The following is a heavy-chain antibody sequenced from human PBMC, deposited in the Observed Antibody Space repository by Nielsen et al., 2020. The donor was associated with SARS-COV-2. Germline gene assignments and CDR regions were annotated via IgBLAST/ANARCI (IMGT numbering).Heavy chain of an antibody. CDR3: AREGRKLPLDY. Sequence: VKPTQTLTLTCTFSGFSLSTSGMCVSWIRQPPGKGLEWISYISSSSAYTNYADSLKGRFTISRDNAKNSLYLQMNSLRVDDTAVYYCAREGRKLPLDYWGQGTLVTVSS. D-gene: IGHD5-24*01. CDR1: GFSLSTSG. J-gene: IGHJ4*02. CDR2: ISSSSAYT. V-gene: IGHV3-11*05.